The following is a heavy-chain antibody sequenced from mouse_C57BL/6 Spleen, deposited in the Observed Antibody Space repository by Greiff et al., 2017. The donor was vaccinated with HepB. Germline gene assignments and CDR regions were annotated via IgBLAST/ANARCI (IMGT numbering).Heavy chain of an antibody. V-gene: IGHV5-4*01. D-gene: IGHD2-3*01. J-gene: IGHJ3*01. CDR1: GFTFSSYA. CDR3: ARPIYDGYYGFAY. Sequence: EVQVVESGGGLVKPGGSLKLSCAASGFTFSSYAMSWVRQTPGKRLEWVATISDGGSYTYYPDNVKGRFTISRDNAKNNLYLQMSHLKSEDTAMYYCARPIYDGYYGFAYWGQGTLVTVSA. CDR2: ISDGGSYT.